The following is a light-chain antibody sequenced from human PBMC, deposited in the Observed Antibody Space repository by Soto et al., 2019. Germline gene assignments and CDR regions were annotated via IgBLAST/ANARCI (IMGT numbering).Light chain of an antibody. CDR2: DVS. Sequence: QSALTQPRSVSGSPGESVTISCTGTSTDVGGYNYVSWYQQHPGKVPKLMIYDVSKRPSGVPDRFSGSKSGNTASLTIFGFQAEDEADYYCCSYAGRDTLYVFGTGTKVTVL. V-gene: IGLV2-11*01. CDR3: CSYAGRDTLYV. CDR1: STDVGGYNY. J-gene: IGLJ1*01.